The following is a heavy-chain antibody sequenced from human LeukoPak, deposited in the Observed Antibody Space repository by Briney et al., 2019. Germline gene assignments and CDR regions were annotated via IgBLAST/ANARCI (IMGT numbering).Heavy chain of an antibody. J-gene: IGHJ5*02. CDR3: ARGLRGGLVPADP. CDR2: IIPIFGTA. CDR1: GGTFSSYA. D-gene: IGHD2-2*01. V-gene: IGHV1-69*13. Sequence: ASVKVSCKASGGTFSSYAISWVRQAPGQGLEWMGGIIPIFGTANYAQKFQGRVTITADEYTSTAYMELSSLRSEDTAVYYCARGLRGGLVPADPWGQGTLVTVSS.